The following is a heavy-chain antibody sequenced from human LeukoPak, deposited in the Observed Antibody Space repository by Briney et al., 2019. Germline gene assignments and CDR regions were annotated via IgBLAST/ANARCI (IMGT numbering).Heavy chain of an antibody. CDR3: ASWIQLWLLDY. CDR1: GYTFTSYG. J-gene: IGHJ4*02. D-gene: IGHD5-18*01. V-gene: IGHV1-18*01. CDR2: ISAYNGNT. Sequence: ASVKVSCKASGYTFTSYGISWVRQAPGQGLEWIGWISAYNGNTNYAQKLQGRVTMTTDTSTSTAYMELRSLRPDDTAVYYCASWIQLWLLDYWGQGTLVTVSS.